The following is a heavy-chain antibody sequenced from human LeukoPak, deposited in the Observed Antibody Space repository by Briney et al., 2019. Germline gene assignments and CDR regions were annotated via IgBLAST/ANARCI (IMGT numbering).Heavy chain of an antibody. Sequence: GRSLRLSCAASGFTFDDYAMHWVRQAPGKGLEWVSGISWNSGSIGYADSVKGRFTISRDNAKNSLYLQMNSLRAEDTALYYCARSYTYLGAFDIWGQGTMVTVSS. CDR2: ISWNSGSI. D-gene: IGHD1-14*01. CDR3: ARSYTYLGAFDI. CDR1: GFTFDDYA. J-gene: IGHJ3*02. V-gene: IGHV3-9*01.